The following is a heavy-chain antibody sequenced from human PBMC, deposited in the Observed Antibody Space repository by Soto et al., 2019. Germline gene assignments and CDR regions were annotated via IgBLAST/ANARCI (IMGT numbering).Heavy chain of an antibody. CDR3: ARHLTIFGVVTDYHGMDV. D-gene: IGHD3-3*01. CDR2: IYPGDSDT. Sequence: PGESLKISCKGSGYSFTSYWIGWVRQMPGKGLEWMGIIYPGDSDTRYSPSFQGQVTISADKSISTAYLQWSSLKASDTAMYYCARHLTIFGVVTDYHGMDVWGQGTTVTVSS. CDR1: GYSFTSYW. V-gene: IGHV5-51*01. J-gene: IGHJ6*02.